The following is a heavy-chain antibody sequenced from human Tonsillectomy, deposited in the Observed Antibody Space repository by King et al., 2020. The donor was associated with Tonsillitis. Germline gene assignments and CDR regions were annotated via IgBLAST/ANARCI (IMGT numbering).Heavy chain of an antibody. CDR3: ARDRNGDDGGYYYYYMDV. CDR2: ISSSSSYT. CDR1: GFTFSDYY. J-gene: IGHJ6*03. Sequence: VQLVESGGGLVKPGGSLRLSCAASGFTFSDYYMSWIRQAPGKGLEWVSYISSSSSYTNYAYPVKGRFTLSRDNAKNSLYLQMNSLSAEDTAVYYCARDRNGDDGGYYYYYMDVWGTGTTVTVSS. D-gene: IGHD4-17*01. V-gene: IGHV3-11*05.